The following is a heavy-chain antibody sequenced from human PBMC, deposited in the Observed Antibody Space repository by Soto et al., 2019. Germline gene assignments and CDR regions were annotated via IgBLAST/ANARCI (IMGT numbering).Heavy chain of an antibody. CDR2: VFGNGAGTP. D-gene: IGHD2-15*01. V-gene: IGHV4-4*07. J-gene: IGHJ4*02. CDR3: ARDLPPYGGRRSPPTGAFED. Sequence: SETLSLTCSVSGGSFTGYYWSWIRQPAGNGLQWIGRVFGNGAGTPIYNSLLKSRARMSADPSKRQFSLTLTSVTAADTAVYYCARDLPPYGGRRSPPTGAFEDWGQGIMVTVSS. CDR1: GGSFTGYY.